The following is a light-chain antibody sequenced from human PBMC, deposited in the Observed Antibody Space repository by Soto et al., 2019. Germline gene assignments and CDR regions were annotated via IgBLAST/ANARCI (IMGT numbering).Light chain of an antibody. Sequence: IQMTRSPSSLSASVVDRFSITCGASQSISSHLNWYQQKPGKAPELLIYDASALPRGVPSRFSASGSGTDFTLTISSLQPEDFATYYCQQDLRPPLTFGPGTKVDI. J-gene: IGKJ3*01. V-gene: IGKV1-39*01. CDR1: QSISSH. CDR2: DAS. CDR3: QQDLRPPLT.